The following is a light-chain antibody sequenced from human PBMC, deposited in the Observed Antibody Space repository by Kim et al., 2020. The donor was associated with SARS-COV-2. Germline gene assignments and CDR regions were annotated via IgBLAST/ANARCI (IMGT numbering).Light chain of an antibody. V-gene: IGKV3-20*01. J-gene: IGKJ2*01. CDR2: GAS. Sequence: EIVLTQSPGTLSLSPGERATLSCRASQSVSSIYLAWYQQKPGQAPRLLIYGASSRATGIPDRFSGSGSGTDFTLTISRLEPEDFAVYYCPQYGDSPPYACGQGTELEI. CDR1: QSVSSIY. CDR3: PQYGDSPPYA.